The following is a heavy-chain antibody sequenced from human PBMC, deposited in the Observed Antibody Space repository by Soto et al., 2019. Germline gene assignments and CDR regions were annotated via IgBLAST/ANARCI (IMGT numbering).Heavy chain of an antibody. CDR3: ATRARDYYDSSGYYRFDY. J-gene: IGHJ4*02. D-gene: IGHD3-22*01. V-gene: IGHV1-24*01. Sequence: GASVKVSCKVSGYTLTELSMHWVRQAPGKGLEWMGGFDPEDGETIYAQKFQGRVTMTEDTSTDTAYMELSSLRSEDTAVYYCATRARDYYDSSGYYRFDYWGQGTLVTVSS. CDR1: GYTLTELS. CDR2: FDPEDGET.